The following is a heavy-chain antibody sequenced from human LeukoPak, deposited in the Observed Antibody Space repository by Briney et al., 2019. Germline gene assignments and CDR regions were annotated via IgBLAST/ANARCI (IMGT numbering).Heavy chain of an antibody. CDR3: ARGGITGTPDAFDI. CDR1: GYTFTGYY. V-gene: IGHV1-2*02. Sequence: ASVKVSYKASGYTFTGYYMHWVRQAPGQGLEWMGWINPNSGGTNYAQKFQGRVTMTRDTSISTAYMELSRLRSDDTAVYYCARGGITGTPDAFDIWGQGTMVTVSS. D-gene: IGHD1-7*01. CDR2: INPNSGGT. J-gene: IGHJ3*02.